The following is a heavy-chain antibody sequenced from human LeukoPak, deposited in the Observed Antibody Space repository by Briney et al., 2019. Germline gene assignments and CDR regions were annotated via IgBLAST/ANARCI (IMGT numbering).Heavy chain of an antibody. CDR3: ARGPNSNWSGLDF. Sequence: GGSLRLSCTASGYSFSGHWMHWARQLPGKGLVWVSRISSTGSTTSYADSVKGRFTVSRDNAKNTLYLQVNNLRAEDTAVYYCARGPNSNWSGLDFWGQGTLLTVSS. CDR1: GYSFSGHW. J-gene: IGHJ4*02. V-gene: IGHV3-74*01. D-gene: IGHD6-6*01. CDR2: ISSTGSTT.